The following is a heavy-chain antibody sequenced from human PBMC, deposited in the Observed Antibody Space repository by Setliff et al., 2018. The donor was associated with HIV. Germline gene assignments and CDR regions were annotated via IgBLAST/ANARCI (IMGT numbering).Heavy chain of an antibody. CDR3: ARGRRLLRGILDY. J-gene: IGHJ4*02. CDR1: GYSFSDYD. V-gene: IGHV1-8*02. D-gene: IGHD3-10*01. Sequence: ASVKVSCKTSGYSFSDYDIKWVRQAHGKGLEWMGWMSANSGSTGIAQKLQGRVTMTRNSSIRTAYMELSSLRSEETAVYYCARGRRLLRGILDYWGRGSRVTVSS. CDR2: MSANSGST.